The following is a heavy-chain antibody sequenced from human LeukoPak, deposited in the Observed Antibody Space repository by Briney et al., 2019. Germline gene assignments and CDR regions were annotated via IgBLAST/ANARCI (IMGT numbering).Heavy chain of an antibody. D-gene: IGHD3-10*01. CDR3: ALFSSDNLWFGESQGYNWFDP. CDR2: INPNSGGT. Sequence: ASVKVSCKASGYTFTGYYMHWVRQAPGQGLEWMGWINPNSGGTNYAQKFRGRVTMTRDTSISTAYMELSRLRSDDTAVYYCALFSSDNLWFGESQGYNWFDPWGQGTLVTVSS. J-gene: IGHJ5*02. V-gene: IGHV1-2*02. CDR1: GYTFTGYY.